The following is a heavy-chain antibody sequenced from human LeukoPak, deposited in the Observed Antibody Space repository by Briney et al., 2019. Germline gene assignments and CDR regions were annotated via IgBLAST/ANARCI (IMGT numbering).Heavy chain of an antibody. CDR3: ARLYYDILTGYYFFDY. V-gene: IGHV4-4*09. D-gene: IGHD3-9*01. CDR2: IYTSGST. Sequence: SETLSLTCTVSGGSISGYYWSWIRQPPGKGLEWIGYIYTSGSTNYNPSLKSRVTISVDTSKNQFSLKLSSVTAADTAVYYCARLYYDILTGYYFFDYWGQGTLVTVSS. J-gene: IGHJ4*02. CDR1: GGSISGYY.